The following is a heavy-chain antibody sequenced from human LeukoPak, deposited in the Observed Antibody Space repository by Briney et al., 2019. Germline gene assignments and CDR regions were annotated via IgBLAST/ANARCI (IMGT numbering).Heavy chain of an antibody. CDR2: IYYRGGT. Sequence: SETLSLTCTVSGGSISSYYWNWIRQPPGKGLEWIGYIYYRGGTNYNPSLKSRVTISVDTSKNQFSLKLSSATATDTAMYYCARGDDYKSTLFDYWGQGTLVTVSS. J-gene: IGHJ4*02. CDR3: ARGDDYKSTLFDY. CDR1: GGSISSYY. V-gene: IGHV4-59*01. D-gene: IGHD5-12*01.